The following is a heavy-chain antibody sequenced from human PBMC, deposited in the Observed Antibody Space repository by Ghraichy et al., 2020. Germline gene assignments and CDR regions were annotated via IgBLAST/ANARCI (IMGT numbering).Heavy chain of an antibody. V-gene: IGHV3-48*02. CDR3: ARDGNYDFWSGYYRRFDY. J-gene: IGHJ4*02. D-gene: IGHD3-3*01. CDR2: ISSSSSTI. CDR1: GFTFSSYS. Sequence: GGSLRLSCAASGFTFSSYSMNWVRQAPGKGLEWVSYISSSSSTIYYADSVKGRFTISRDNAKNSLYLQMNSLRDEDTAVYYCARDGNYDFWSGYYRRFDYWGQGTLVTVSS.